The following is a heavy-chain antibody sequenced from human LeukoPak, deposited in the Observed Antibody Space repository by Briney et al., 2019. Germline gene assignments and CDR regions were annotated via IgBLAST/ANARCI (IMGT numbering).Heavy chain of an antibody. CDR3: ARDLYYDSSGYYFRGLETDYYYYGMDV. D-gene: IGHD3-22*01. Sequence: VQPGRSLRLSCAASGFTFSSYGMHWVRQAPGKGLEWVAVISYDGSNKYYADSVKGRFTISRDNSKNTLYLQMNSLRAEDTAVYYCARDLYYDSSGYYFRGLETDYYYYGMDVWGQGTTVTVSS. J-gene: IGHJ6*02. V-gene: IGHV3-30*03. CDR1: GFTFSSYG. CDR2: ISYDGSNK.